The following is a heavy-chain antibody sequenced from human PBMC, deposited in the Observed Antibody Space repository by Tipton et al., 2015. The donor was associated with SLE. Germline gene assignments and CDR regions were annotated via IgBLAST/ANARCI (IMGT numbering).Heavy chain of an antibody. CDR1: GFTFSSYA. CDR2: IYSGGST. V-gene: IGHV3-53*05. D-gene: IGHD6-13*01. CDR3: ARDPYSSSRTWYYGMDV. Sequence: SLRLSCAASGFTFSSYAMSRVRQAPGKGLEWVSVIYSGGSTYYADSVKGRFTISRDNSKNTLYLQMNSLRAEDTAVYYCARDPYSSSRTWYYGMDVWGQGTTVTVSS. J-gene: IGHJ6*02.